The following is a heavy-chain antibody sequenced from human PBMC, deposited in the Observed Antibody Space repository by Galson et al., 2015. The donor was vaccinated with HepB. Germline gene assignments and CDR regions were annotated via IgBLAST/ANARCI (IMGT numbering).Heavy chain of an antibody. CDR2: ISPDSGDT. J-gene: IGHJ5*02. Sequence: SVKVSCKASGFNFTDYSIHWVRQAPDRRLEWLGWISPDSGDTDYAQTFQDRVNMTWDASINTAYMELGSLTSDDTAVYYCATQHVTVFAVRGPLDPWGQGTLVTVSS. CDR3: ATQHVTVFAVRGPLDP. V-gene: IGHV1-2*02. D-gene: IGHD3-3*01. CDR1: GFNFTDYS.